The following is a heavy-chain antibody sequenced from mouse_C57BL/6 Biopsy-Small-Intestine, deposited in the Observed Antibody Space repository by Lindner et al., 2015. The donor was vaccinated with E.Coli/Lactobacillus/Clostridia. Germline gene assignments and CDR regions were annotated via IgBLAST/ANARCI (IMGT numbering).Heavy chain of an antibody. Sequence: VQLQESGPELVKPGTSVKMSCKASGYTFTSYVVHWVKQRPGQGLEWIGCMNPYSDGTKYDEKFKGKASLTSDQSSNTVYMELSSLTSEDSAVYYCARYGPNYAMDYWGQGTSVTVSS. CDR1: GYTFTSYV. J-gene: IGHJ4*01. V-gene: IGHV1-14*01. CDR2: MNPYSDGT. D-gene: IGHD1-1*01. CDR3: ARYGPNYAMDY.